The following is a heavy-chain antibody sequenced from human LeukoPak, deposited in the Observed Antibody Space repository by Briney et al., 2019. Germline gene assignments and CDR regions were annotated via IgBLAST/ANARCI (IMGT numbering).Heavy chain of an antibody. CDR2: IIPILGIA. Sequence: SVKVSCKASGGTFSSYVISWVRQAPGQGLEWMGRIIPILGIANYAQKFQGRVTITADKSTSTAYMELSSLRSEDTAVYYCARERETTVVQTDAFDIWGQGTMVTVSS. D-gene: IGHD4-23*01. J-gene: IGHJ3*02. CDR3: ARERETTVVQTDAFDI. CDR1: GGTFSSYV. V-gene: IGHV1-69*04.